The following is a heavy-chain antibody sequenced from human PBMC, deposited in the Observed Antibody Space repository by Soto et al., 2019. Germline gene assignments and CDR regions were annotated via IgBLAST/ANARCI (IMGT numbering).Heavy chain of an antibody. Sequence: GASVKVSCKASGYTFTSYGISWVRQATGQGLEWMGWINPNSGGTNYAQKFQGWVTMTRDTSISTAYMELSRLRSDDTAVYYCARVMGGISDAFDIWGQGTMVTVSS. V-gene: IGHV1-2*04. CDR3: ARVMGGISDAFDI. CDR1: GYTFTSYG. J-gene: IGHJ3*02. CDR2: INPNSGGT.